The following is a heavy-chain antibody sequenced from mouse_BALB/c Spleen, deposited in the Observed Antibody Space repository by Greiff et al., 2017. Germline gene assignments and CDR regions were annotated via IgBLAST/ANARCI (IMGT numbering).Heavy chain of an antibody. D-gene: IGHD2-10*02. Sequence: VQLQQSGAELAKPGASVKMSCKASGYTFTSYWMHWVNQRPGQGLEWIGYINPSTGYTEYNQKFKDKATLTADKSSSTAYMQLSSLTSEDSAVYYCARSREYGNYGGAMDYWGQGTSVTVSS. CDR1: GYTFTSYW. CDR2: INPSTGYT. V-gene: IGHV1-7*01. CDR3: ARSREYGNYGGAMDY. J-gene: IGHJ4*01.